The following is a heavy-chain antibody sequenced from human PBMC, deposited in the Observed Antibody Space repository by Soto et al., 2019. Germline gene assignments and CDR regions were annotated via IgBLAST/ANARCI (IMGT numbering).Heavy chain of an antibody. J-gene: IGHJ6*02. CDR2: MYYSWDT. CDR3: SRGDWNDYFYSGMDV. D-gene: IGHD1-1*01. V-gene: IGHV4-59*01. CDR1: GGSINNYY. Sequence: QVQLQESGPGLVKPSETLSLTCTVSGGSINNYYWVWLRQPPGEGLEWSGHMYYSWDTGYNPSLKSGVAISVDTSKKRFSLRLTSVTAADTAVYYCSRGDWNDYFYSGMDVWGQGTTVIVSS.